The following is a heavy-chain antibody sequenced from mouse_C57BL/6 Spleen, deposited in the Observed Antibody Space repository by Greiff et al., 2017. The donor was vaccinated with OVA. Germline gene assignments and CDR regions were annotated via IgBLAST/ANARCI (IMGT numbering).Heavy chain of an antibody. J-gene: IGHJ4*01. CDR1: GYTFTNYW. CDR3: AREEGYYAMDY. Sequence: QVQLQQSGAELVRPGTSVKMSCKASGYTFTNYWIGWAKQRPGHGLEWIGDIYPGGGYTNYNEKFKGKATLTADKSSSTAYMQFSSLTSEDSAIYYCAREEGYYAMDYWGQGTSVTVSS. CDR2: IYPGGGYT. V-gene: IGHV1-63*01.